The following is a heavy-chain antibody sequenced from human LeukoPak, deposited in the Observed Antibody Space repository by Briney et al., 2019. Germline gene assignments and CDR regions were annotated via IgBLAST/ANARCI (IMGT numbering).Heavy chain of an antibody. J-gene: IGHJ4*02. Sequence: GGSLRLSCAASGFTFSSYWMSWVRQAPGRGLEWVASIQREGSEEHYVDSVKGRFTISRDNAKNSLYPQMNSLRAEDTAVYYCARGTVARYSSSWEGVSYWGQGTLVTVSS. D-gene: IGHD6-13*01. CDR3: ARGTVARYSSSWEGVSY. V-gene: IGHV3-7*01. CDR1: GFTFSSYW. CDR2: IQREGSEE.